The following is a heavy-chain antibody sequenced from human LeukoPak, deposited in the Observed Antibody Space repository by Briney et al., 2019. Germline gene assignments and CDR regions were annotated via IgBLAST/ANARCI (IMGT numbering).Heavy chain of an antibody. CDR2: INPSGDST. CDR3: ASVLYCGADCYSGRYFFDY. D-gene: IGHD2-21*02. V-gene: IGHV1-46*01. CDR1: GYTXTSYD. Sequence: GASVTVSCKASGYTXTSYDMHGVRQAPGQGLEWMGMINPSGDSTSYAQKFHGRVTMTRDTSTSTVYMELSSLRSEDTAVYYCASVLYCGADCYSGRYFFDYWGQGTLVTVSS. J-gene: IGHJ4*02.